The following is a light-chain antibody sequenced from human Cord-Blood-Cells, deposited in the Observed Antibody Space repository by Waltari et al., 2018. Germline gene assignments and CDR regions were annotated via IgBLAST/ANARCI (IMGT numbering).Light chain of an antibody. V-gene: IGLV4-69*01. CDR2: LNSDGSH. CDR3: QTWGTGIWV. Sequence: QLVLTQSPSASASLAASVKLTCTLSSGHSRYAIPWHQQQPEKGPRYLMKLNSDGSHSKGDGIPDRFSGSSSGAERYLTISSLQSEDEADYYCQTWGTGIWVFGGGTKLTVL. J-gene: IGLJ3*02. CDR1: SGHSRYA.